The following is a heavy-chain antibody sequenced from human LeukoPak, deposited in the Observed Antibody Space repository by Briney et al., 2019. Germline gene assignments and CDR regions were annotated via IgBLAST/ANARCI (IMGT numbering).Heavy chain of an antibody. CDR2: VNWNGDRT. CDR3: SRESAGTTISH. Sequence: GGSLRLSCAASGFTFDDYAMSWVRQAPGKGLEWVSGVNWNGDRTGYADSVKGRFTISRDNAKNSLYLQMKSLRAEDTALYYCSRESAGTTISHWGQGTLVTVSS. V-gene: IGHV3-20*04. D-gene: IGHD1-1*01. CDR1: GFTFDDYA. J-gene: IGHJ4*02.